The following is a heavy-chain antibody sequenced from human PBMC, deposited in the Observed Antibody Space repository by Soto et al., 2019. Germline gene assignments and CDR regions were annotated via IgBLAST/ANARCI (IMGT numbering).Heavy chain of an antibody. V-gene: IGHV3-15*07. D-gene: IGHD3-16*01. CDR1: GFTFTKAW. J-gene: IGHJ4*02. CDR3: ATMGSY. CDR2: IKSNTDGATT. Sequence: EVQLVESGGGLVTPGGSLRLTCAASGFTFTKAWMNWVRQAPGKGLEWVGHIKSNTDGATTDYAAPVRGRFTISRDDSKNTLYLQLNSLEIEDTAVYYCATMGSYWGQGTLVTVSS.